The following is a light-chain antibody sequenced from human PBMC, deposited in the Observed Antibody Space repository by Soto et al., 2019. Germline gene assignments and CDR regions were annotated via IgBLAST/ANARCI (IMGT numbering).Light chain of an antibody. CDR3: TSYTSSATLE. J-gene: IGLJ2*01. CDR2: DVS. V-gene: IGLV2-14*01. CDR1: SSDIGQYHY. Sequence: QSALTQPASVSGSPGQSITISCTGTSSDIGQYHYVSWYQQHPGKAPKLMIYDVSNRPSGVPNRFSGSKSGNTASLTIAGLQAEDEADYYCTSYTSSATLEVGGWTKLTVL.